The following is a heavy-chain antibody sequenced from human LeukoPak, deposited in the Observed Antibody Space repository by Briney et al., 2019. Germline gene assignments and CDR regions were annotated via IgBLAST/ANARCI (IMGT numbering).Heavy chain of an antibody. CDR3: ARDRPWRADY. J-gene: IGHJ4*02. D-gene: IGHD6-6*01. CDR2: IYYTGNT. V-gene: IGHV4-59*01. CDR1: GGSISSYY. Sequence: SETLSLTCTVSGGSISSYYWSWIRQPPGRGLEWIGYIYYTGNTSYNPSLKSRVTISVDTSKNQFSLKLSSVTAADTAVYYCARDRPWRADYWGQGTLVTVSS.